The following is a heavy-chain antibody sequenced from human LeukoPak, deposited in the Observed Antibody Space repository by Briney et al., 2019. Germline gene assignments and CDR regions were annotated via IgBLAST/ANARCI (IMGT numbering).Heavy chain of an antibody. CDR1: GFTFTSYT. CDR3: ARPFVSLLDEAFDI. V-gene: IGHV3-21*01. J-gene: IGHJ3*02. D-gene: IGHD1-1*01. CDR2: ISSSSIYI. Sequence: PGGSLRLSCAASGFTFTSYTMNWVRQAPGKGLEWVSSISSSSIYIYYADSVKGRFTISRDNAKNSLYLQMDTLRAEDTALYYRARPFVSLLDEAFDIWGQGTMVTVSS.